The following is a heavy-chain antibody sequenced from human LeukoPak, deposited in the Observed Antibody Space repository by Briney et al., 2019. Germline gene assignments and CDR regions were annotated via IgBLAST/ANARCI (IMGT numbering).Heavy chain of an antibody. CDR1: GGSISSYY. CDR2: IYYSGST. CDR3: ARHGAKPWSYYYYYGMDV. D-gene: IGHD1-14*01. J-gene: IGHJ6*02. Sequence: SETLSLTCTVSGGSISSYYWSWIRQPPGKGLEWIGYIYYSGSTNYNPSPKSRVTISVDTSKNQFSLKLSSVTAADTAVYYCARHGAKPWSYYYYYGMDVWGLGTTVTVSS. V-gene: IGHV4-59*08.